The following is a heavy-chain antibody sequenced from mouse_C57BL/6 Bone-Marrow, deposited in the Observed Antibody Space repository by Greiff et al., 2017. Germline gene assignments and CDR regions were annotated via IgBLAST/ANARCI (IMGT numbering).Heavy chain of an antibody. D-gene: IGHD2-3*01. CDR1: GYTFTDYN. V-gene: IGHV1-22*01. CDR2: INPNNGGT. J-gene: IGHJ4*01. CDR3: ARDGYYGMDY. Sequence: VHVKQSGPELVKPGASVKMSCKASGYTFTDYNMHWVKQSHGKSLEWIGYINPNNGGTSYNQKFKGKATLTVNKSSSTAYMELRSLTSEDSAVYYCARDGYYGMDYWGQGTSVTVSS.